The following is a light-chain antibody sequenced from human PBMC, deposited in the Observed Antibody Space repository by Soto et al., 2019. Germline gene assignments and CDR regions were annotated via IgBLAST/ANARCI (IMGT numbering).Light chain of an antibody. CDR2: DVS. CDR3: SSHTSSSTSYV. V-gene: IGLV2-14*01. Sequence: QSALPQPASVSGSPGQSMTISCTGTSSDGGGYNYVSWYQQHPGKAPKLMIYDVSNRPSGVSNRFSGSKSGNTASLTISGLQAEDEADYYCSSHTSSSTSYVFGTGTKVTVL. J-gene: IGLJ1*01. CDR1: SSDGGGYNY.